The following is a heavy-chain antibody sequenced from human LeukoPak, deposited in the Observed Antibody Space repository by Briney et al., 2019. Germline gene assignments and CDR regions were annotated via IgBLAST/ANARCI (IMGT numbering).Heavy chain of an antibody. CDR3: ARGNNHYDFWSGYYLRPNPFDY. D-gene: IGHD3-3*01. CDR1: GGTFSSYA. J-gene: IGHJ4*02. Sequence: SVKVSCKASGGTFSSYAISWVRQAPGQGLEWMGGIIPIFGTANYAQKFQGRVTITADESTSTAYMELSSLRSEDTAVYYCARGNNHYDFWSGYYLRPNPFDYWGQGTLVTVSS. CDR2: IIPIFGTA. V-gene: IGHV1-69*13.